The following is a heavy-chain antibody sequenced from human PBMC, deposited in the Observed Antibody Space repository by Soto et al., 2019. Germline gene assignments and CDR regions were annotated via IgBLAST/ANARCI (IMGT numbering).Heavy chain of an antibody. V-gene: IGHV3-23*01. Sequence: GGSLRLSCAASGFTFSNYAVTWVRQAPGKGLEWVSTISGSGGSTYYADSVKGRFTISRDNAKNSLYLQMNSLRAEDTAVYYCASISSYYYYGMDVWGQGTTVTVSS. CDR2: ISGSGGST. J-gene: IGHJ6*02. CDR1: GFTFSNYA. CDR3: ASISSYYYYGMDV.